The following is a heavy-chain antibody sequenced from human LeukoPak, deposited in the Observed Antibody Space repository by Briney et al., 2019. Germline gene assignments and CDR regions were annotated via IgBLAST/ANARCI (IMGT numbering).Heavy chain of an antibody. CDR1: GDSISPYY. J-gene: IGHJ4*02. CDR2: IYYSGGA. Sequence: SETLSLTCTVSGDSISPYYWNWIRQPPGKGLEWIGYIYYSGGADYNPALKSRVTISIDTSKNQFSLKLSSVTAADTAVYFCARDKVPGDYWGQGPLVTVSS. V-gene: IGHV4-59*01. D-gene: IGHD1-1*01. CDR3: ARDKVPGDY.